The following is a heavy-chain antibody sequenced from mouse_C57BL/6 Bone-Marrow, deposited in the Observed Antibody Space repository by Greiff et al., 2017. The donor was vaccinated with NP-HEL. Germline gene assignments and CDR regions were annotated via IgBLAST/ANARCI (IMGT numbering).Heavy chain of an antibody. CDR2: ISSGSSTI. CDR1: GFTFSDYG. CDR3: AMKTPYPYAMDY. D-gene: IGHD2-10*01. J-gene: IGHJ4*01. Sequence: EVQLVESGGGLVKPGGSLKLSCAASGFTFSDYGMHWVRQAPEKGLEWVAYISSGSSTIYYADTVKGRFTISRDNAKNTLFLQMTSLRSEDTAMYYCAMKTPYPYAMDYWGQGTSVTVSS. V-gene: IGHV5-17*01.